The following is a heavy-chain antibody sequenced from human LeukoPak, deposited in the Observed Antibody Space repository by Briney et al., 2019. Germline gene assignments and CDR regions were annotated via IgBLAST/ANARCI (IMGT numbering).Heavy chain of an antibody. Sequence: PSETLSLTCAVSGYSISSGYYWGWIRQPPGKGLEWIGSIYHSGSTYYNPSLKSRVTISVDTSKNQFSLKLSSVTAADTAVYYCARQPGIAVVFRFGPRGQGTLVTVSS. D-gene: IGHD6-19*01. J-gene: IGHJ5*02. CDR2: IYHSGST. V-gene: IGHV4-38-2*01. CDR1: GYSISSGYY. CDR3: ARQPGIAVVFRFGP.